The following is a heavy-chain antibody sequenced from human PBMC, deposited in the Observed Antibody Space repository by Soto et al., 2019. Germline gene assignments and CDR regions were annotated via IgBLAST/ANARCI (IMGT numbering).Heavy chain of an antibody. V-gene: IGHV3-11*06. Sequence: QVQLVESGGGLVKPGGSLRLSCAASGFSFSDNYMSWIRQAPWKGLEFVSYIGSSSSYTSYADSVKGRFTISRDNAKNSLYLQMNNLRAEDTAVYYCAREGGKQYDYFFGLDVWGQGTTVTVSS. D-gene: IGHD1-1*01. J-gene: IGHJ6*02. CDR3: AREGGKQYDYFFGLDV. CDR2: IGSSSSYT. CDR1: GFSFSDNY.